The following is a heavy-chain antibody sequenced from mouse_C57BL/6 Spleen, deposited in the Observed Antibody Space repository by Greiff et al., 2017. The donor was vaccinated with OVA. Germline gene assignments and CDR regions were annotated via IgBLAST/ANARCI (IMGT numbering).Heavy chain of an antibody. CDR2: IDPCDSST. V-gene: IGHV1-69*01. D-gene: IGHD1-1*01. Sequence: QVQLQQPGAELVMPGASVKLSCKASGYTFTSYWMHWVKQRPGQGLEWIGDIDPCDSSTNYNQKFKGKSTLTVAKSSSTAYMQLSSLTSEDSAVYYCARSYSSDKVEAVDYWGQGTSVTVSS. J-gene: IGHJ4*01. CDR3: ARSYSSDKVEAVDY. CDR1: GYTFTSYW.